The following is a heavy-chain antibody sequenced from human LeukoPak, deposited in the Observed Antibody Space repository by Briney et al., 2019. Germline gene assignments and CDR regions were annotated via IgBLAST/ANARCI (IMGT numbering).Heavy chain of an antibody. CDR3: ARDPTNTSGRYAYFDY. J-gene: IGHJ4*02. CDR2: ISGYNGDT. D-gene: IGHD6-19*01. V-gene: IGHV1-18*01. CDR1: GHTFTHHG. Sequence: ASVKVSCKTFGHTFTHHGFSWVRQAPGQGLEWMGWISGYNGDTHYAQNFQGRVTLTSDTSTSTVYMELRSLRSDDTAVYYCARDPTNTSGRYAYFDYWGQGALVTVSS.